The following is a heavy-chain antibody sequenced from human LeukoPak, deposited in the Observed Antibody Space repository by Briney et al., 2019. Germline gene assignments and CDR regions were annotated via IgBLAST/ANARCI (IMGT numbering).Heavy chain of an antibody. J-gene: IGHJ6*02. D-gene: IGHD3-3*01. Sequence: GGSLRLSCAASGFTFDDYAMHWVRQAPGKGLEWVSGISWNSGSIGYADSVKGRFTISRDNAKNSLYLQMNSLRAEDTALYHCARGKVGRGFLEWVNYGMDVWGQGTTVTVSS. CDR3: ARGKVGRGFLEWVNYGMDV. V-gene: IGHV3-9*01. CDR1: GFTFDDYA. CDR2: ISWNSGSI.